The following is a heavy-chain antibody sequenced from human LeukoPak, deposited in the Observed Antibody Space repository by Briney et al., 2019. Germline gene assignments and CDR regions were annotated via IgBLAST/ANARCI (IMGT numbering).Heavy chain of an antibody. CDR1: GFTVSGNY. CDR3: ARGGGDYYDSSGYYHMGYYFDF. D-gene: IGHD3-22*01. V-gene: IGHV3-66*01. CDR2: MYSGGGT. J-gene: IGHJ4*02. Sequence: GGSLRLSCAASGFTVSGNYMSWVRQAPKKGLEWVSVMYSGGGTYYADSVKGRFTISRDNSRNTLYLQMNSLRAEDTAVYYCARGGGDYYDSSGYYHMGYYFDFWGQGTLVTVSS.